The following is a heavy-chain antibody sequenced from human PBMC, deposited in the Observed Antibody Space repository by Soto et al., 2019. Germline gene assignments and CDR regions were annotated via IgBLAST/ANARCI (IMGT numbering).Heavy chain of an antibody. Sequence: HPPGSMRLSCAASGVTFSSYAMGWARQATGKGLEWVSAISGSGGSTYYADSVKGRFTISRDNSKNTPYLQMNSLRAEDTAVYYCAKVGRRLILGDVDYWGQGTLVTVSS. CDR1: GVTFSSYA. D-gene: IGHD4-17*01. J-gene: IGHJ4*02. CDR3: AKVGRRLILGDVDY. V-gene: IGHV3-23*01. CDR2: ISGSGGST.